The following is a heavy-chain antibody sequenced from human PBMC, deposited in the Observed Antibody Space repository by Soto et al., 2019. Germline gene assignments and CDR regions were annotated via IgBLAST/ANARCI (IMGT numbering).Heavy chain of an antibody. Sequence: SETLSLTCNVSGGSISTSRSYWAWIRQPPGKGLEWLANIFYSGSTYYNPSLTSRVTVSVDTSKNEFSLKLRSVTAADTAVYYCARQPTTGDTDLWFDPWGQGTLVTVSS. CDR1: GGSISTSRSY. CDR3: ARQPTTGDTDLWFDP. J-gene: IGHJ5*02. V-gene: IGHV4-39*01. CDR2: IFYSGST. D-gene: IGHD2-21*01.